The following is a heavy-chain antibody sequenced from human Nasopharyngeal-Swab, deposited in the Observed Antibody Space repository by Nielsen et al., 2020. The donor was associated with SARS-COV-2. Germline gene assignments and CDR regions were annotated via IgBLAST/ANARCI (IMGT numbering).Heavy chain of an antibody. CDR2: ISPDGGRS. CDR1: GVNFRTYH. D-gene: IGHD5-18*01. CDR3: VTYSVDTTMFEY. V-gene: IGHV3-74*01. J-gene: IGHJ4*02. Sequence: GESLKISCTASGVNFRTYHMHWVRQAPGKGLVWVSNISPDGGRSDYADSVRGRFTISRDNAKHMVYLQMTSLRADGTAVYYCVTYSVDTTMFEYWGQGTLVTVSS.